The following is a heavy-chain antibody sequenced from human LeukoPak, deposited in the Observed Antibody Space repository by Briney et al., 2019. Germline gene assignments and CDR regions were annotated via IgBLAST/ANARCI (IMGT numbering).Heavy chain of an antibody. D-gene: IGHD3-3*01. CDR1: GFTFSSYS. CDR3: ARCERRHAYYDFWSGYYSPYMDV. CDR2: ISSSSSYI. J-gene: IGHJ6*03. V-gene: IGHV3-21*01. Sequence: GGSLRLSCAASGFTFSSYSMNWVRQAPGKGLEWVSSISSSSSYIYYADSVKGRFTISRDNAKNSLYLQMNSLRAEDTAVYYCARCERRHAYYDFWSGYYSPYMDVWGKGTTVTVSS.